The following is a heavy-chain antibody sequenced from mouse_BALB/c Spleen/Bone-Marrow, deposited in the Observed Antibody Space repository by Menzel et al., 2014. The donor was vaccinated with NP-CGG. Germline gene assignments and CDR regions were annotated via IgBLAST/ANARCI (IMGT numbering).Heavy chain of an antibody. CDR1: GFTFSGYW. J-gene: IGHJ4*01. Sequence: DVQLQESGGGLVQPGGSMQLSCVASGFTFSGYWMNWVRQPPEKGLEWIGEIRLKSNNFATHYAESVKGRFTISRDDSKNSVYLQMNNLRAEDTGIYYCTRDWDDAMDYWGQGTSVTVSS. V-gene: IGHV6-6*02. CDR3: TRDWDDAMDY. CDR2: IRLKSNNFAT. D-gene: IGHD4-1*01.